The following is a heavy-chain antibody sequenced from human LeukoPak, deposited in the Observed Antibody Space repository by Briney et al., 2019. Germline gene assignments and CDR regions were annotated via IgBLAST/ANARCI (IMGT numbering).Heavy chain of an antibody. J-gene: IGHJ4*02. CDR2: ISAYNGNT. V-gene: IGHV1-18*01. CDR1: GYTFTSYG. CDR3: ARVFGSDDSSGYFFDY. Sequence: ASVKVSCKASGYTFTSYGISWVRQAPGQGLEWLGWISAYNGNTNYAQKLQGRVTMTTDTSTSTAYMELRSLRSDDTAVYYCARVFGSDDSSGYFFDYWGQGTLVTVSS. D-gene: IGHD3-22*01.